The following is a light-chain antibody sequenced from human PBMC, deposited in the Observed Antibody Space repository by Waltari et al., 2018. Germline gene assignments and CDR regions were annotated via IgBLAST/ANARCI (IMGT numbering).Light chain of an antibody. CDR3: QQRSGWPPAIT. V-gene: IGKV3-11*01. CDR1: QRVSDY. CDR2: DVS. J-gene: IGKJ5*01. Sequence: EIVLTQSPVTLSLSPGERATLTCRASQRVSDYLAWFRQKPGQAPRLLIYDVSNRVPGIPARFSGSGSETDFTLTISSLEPDDFGIYYCQQRSGWPPAITFGQGTRLEIK.